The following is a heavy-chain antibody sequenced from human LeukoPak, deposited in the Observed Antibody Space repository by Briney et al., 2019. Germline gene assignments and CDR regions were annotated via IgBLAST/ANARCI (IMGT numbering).Heavy chain of an antibody. Sequence: GGSLRLSCAASGFTVSGNYMNWVRQAPGKGLEWVLVVYTDGNIYYADSVKGRFTISKDNSKNTVDLLMNNVRAEDTALYYCAKGKFGDPLNYWGQGTLVTVSS. CDR1: GFTVSGNY. CDR2: VYTDGNI. V-gene: IGHV3-53*01. CDR3: AKGKFGDPLNY. D-gene: IGHD3-10*01. J-gene: IGHJ4*02.